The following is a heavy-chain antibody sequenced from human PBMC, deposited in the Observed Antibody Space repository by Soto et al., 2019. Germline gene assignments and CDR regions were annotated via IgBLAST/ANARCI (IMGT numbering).Heavy chain of an antibody. D-gene: IGHD4-17*01. V-gene: IGHV3-21*01. Sequence: GGSLRLSCAASGFTFSSYSMNWVRQAPGKGLEWVSSIGGSGSYIYYADSVKGRFTISRDNAKNSLYLQMNSLRAEDTAVYYCARDLYGDYAFDIWGQGTMVTVSS. CDR1: GFTFSSYS. J-gene: IGHJ3*02. CDR3: ARDLYGDYAFDI. CDR2: IGGSGSYI.